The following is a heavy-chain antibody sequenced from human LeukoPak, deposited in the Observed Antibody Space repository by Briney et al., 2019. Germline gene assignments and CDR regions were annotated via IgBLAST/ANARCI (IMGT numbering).Heavy chain of an antibody. CDR3: ARDGRHYYGSGSYYLDWFDP. CDR1: GFTFSSYW. V-gene: IGHV3-20*01. CDR2: INWNGRSI. J-gene: IGHJ5*02. D-gene: IGHD3-10*01. Sequence: GGSLRLSCAASGFTFSSYWMHWVRQAPGKGLEWVSGINWNGRSIGYADSVKGRFTISRDNAKKSLYLQMNNLRAEDTAFYHCARDGRHYYGSGSYYLDWFDPWGQGTLVTVSS.